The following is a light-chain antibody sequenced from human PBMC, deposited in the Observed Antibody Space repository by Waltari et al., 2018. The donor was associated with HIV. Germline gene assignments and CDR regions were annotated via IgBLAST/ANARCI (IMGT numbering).Light chain of an antibody. CDR1: QSISRY. CDR2: AAS. J-gene: IGKJ1*01. CDR3: QQSYSTPRT. V-gene: IGKV1-39*01. Sequence: DIQMTESRSSLSASVGARVPITCRASQSISRYLNCYQDKPGKAPKLLNYAASSLQSGGPSRFSGSGSGTDFTLTISSLQPEDFATYYWQQSYSTPRTFGPGTKVEIK.